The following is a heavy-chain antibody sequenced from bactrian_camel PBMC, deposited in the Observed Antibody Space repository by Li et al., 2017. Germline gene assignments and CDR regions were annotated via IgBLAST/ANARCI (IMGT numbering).Heavy chain of an antibody. V-gene: IGHV3S53*01. J-gene: IGHJ4*01. Sequence: HVQLVESGGGSVQAGESLNLSCAASGDTYSGNCMGWFRQAPGKDREGIAVIDSDGSARYADSVKGRFTISQDDDKSELYLQMNSLKSEDTAMYYCATLRRGRPCYELLLSTYADNIYGQGTQVTVS. CDR2: IDSDGSA. D-gene: IGHD7*01. CDR1: GDTYSGNC.